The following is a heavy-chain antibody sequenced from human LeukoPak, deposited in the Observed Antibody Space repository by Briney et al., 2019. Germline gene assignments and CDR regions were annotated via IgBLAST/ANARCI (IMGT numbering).Heavy chain of an antibody. CDR3: ARGYSGSHDAFDI. J-gene: IGHJ3*02. CDR1: GGSISSSSYY. Sequence: PSETLSLTCTVSGGSISSSSYYWGWIRQPPGKGLEWIGSIYYSGSTYYNPSLKSRVTISVDTSKNQFSLKLSSVTAADTAVYYCARGYSGSHDAFDIWGQGTMVTVSS. V-gene: IGHV4-39*01. CDR2: IYYSGST. D-gene: IGHD1-26*01.